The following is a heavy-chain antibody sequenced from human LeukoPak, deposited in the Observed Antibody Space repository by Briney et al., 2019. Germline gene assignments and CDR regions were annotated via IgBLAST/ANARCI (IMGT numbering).Heavy chain of an antibody. CDR3: ARNPTVGGIYFDY. D-gene: IGHD4-23*01. V-gene: IGHV3-21*01. Sequence: GGSLRLSCAASGFIFSSYSMNWVRQARGKGLEWVSSISSSSSYIYYADSVKGRFTLSRDHAKNSLYLQKNSLRAEDTAVYYCARNPTVGGIYFDYWGQGTLVTVSS. J-gene: IGHJ4*02. CDR1: GFIFSSYS. CDR2: ISSSSSYI.